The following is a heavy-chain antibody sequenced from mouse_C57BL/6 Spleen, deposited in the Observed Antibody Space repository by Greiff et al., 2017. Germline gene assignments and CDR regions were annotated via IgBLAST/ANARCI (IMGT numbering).Heavy chain of an antibody. D-gene: IGHD2-4*01. Sequence: VQLQQPGAELVKPGASVKLSCKASGYTFTSYWMHWVKQRPGQGLEWIGMIHPNSGSTNYNEKFKSKATLTVDKSSSTAYMQLSSLTSEDSAVYYCARGYDYDGWFAYWGQGTLVTVSA. CDR3: ARGYDYDGWFAY. J-gene: IGHJ3*01. CDR1: GYTFTSYW. CDR2: IHPNSGST. V-gene: IGHV1-64*01.